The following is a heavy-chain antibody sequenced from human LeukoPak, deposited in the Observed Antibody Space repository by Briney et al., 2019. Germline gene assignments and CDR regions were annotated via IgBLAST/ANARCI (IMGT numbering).Heavy chain of an antibody. J-gene: IGHJ5*02. CDR2: MNPNSGNT. CDR3: ASLSSQGYSGYDGNWFDP. V-gene: IGHV1-8*01. Sequence: GASVTVSCKASGYTFTSYDINWVRQATGQGLEWMGWMNPNSGNTGYAQKFQGRVTITRNTSISTAYMELSRLRSDDTAVYYCASLSSQGYSGYDGNWFDPWGQGTLVTVSS. CDR1: GYTFTSYD. D-gene: IGHD5-12*01.